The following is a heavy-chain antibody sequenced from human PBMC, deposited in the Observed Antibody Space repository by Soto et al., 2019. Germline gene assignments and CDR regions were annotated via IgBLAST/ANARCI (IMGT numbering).Heavy chain of an antibody. Sequence: GGSLRLSCAASGFTFSSYAMSWVRQAPGKGLEWVSAISGSGGSTYYADSVKGRFTISRDNSKNTLYLQMNSLRAEDTAVYYCAKSTRGGSGSLQLKTWGQGTLVTVSS. V-gene: IGHV3-23*01. J-gene: IGHJ5*02. CDR1: GFTFSSYA. CDR3: AKSTRGGSGSLQLKT. CDR2: ISGSGGST. D-gene: IGHD3-10*01.